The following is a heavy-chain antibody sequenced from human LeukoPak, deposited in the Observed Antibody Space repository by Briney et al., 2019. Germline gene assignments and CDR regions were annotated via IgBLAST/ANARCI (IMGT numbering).Heavy chain of an antibody. CDR3: ARGYSSSWYSDY. V-gene: IGHV3-74*01. D-gene: IGHD6-13*01. CDR1: GFTLSASW. Sequence: GGSLRLSCVASGFTLSASWVHWVRQVPGKGLLWVSLIRGDGSSSYADSVRGRFTNSRDTAKNTLYLQMNSLRAEDTAVYYCARGYSSSWYSDYWGQGTLVTVSS. CDR2: IRGDGSSS. J-gene: IGHJ4*02.